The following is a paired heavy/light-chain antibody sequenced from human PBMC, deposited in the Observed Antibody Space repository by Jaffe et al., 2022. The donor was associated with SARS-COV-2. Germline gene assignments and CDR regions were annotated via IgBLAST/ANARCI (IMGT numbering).Light chain of an antibody. CDR2: EVT. CDR1: SSDVGGYNF. Sequence: QSALTQPPSASGSPGQSVTISCTGTSSDVGGYNFVSWYQHHPGKAPKLMISEVTKRPSGVPDRFSGSKSGNTASLTVSGLQFEDEAHYYCSSYAGSNNVVFGGGTKLTVL. V-gene: IGLV2-8*01. J-gene: IGLJ2*01. CDR3: SSYAGSNNVV.
Heavy chain of an antibody. D-gene: IGHD1-26*01. CDR1: GFAFNTFG. CDR2: IWYDTSNE. CDR3: ARQYTDGSPRDMGI. V-gene: IGHV3-33*01. Sequence: QVQLVESGGGVVQPGKSLRLSCAASGFAFNTFGMHWVRQAPGKGLEWVAVIWYDTSNENYADSVKGRFTISRDNSRNILYLQMNSLRAEDTAIYYCARQYTDGSPRDMGIWGQGTMVTVSS. J-gene: IGHJ3*02.